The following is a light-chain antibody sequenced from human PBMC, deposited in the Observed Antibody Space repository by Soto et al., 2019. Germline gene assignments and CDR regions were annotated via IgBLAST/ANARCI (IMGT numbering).Light chain of an antibody. J-gene: IGKJ4*01. CDR1: QSVSSY. CDR3: QQRSNWPPGLT. V-gene: IGKV3-11*01. Sequence: EIVLTQSPATLSLSPGERATLSCRASQSVSSYLAWYQQNPGQAPSLLIYDASNRATGIPARFSGSGSGTDFTLTISSLEPEDFAVYYCQQRSNWPPGLTFGGGTKVEIK. CDR2: DAS.